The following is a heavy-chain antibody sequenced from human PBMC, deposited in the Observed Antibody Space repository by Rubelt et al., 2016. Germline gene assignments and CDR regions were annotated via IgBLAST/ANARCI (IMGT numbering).Heavy chain of an antibody. V-gene: IGHV1-18*01. CDR3: ARDVGGNSVLYYFDY. CDR2: ISAYNGNT. Sequence: QVQLVQSGAEVKKPGASVKVSCKASGYTFTSYGISWVRQAPGQGLEWMGWISAYNGNTNYAQKLQGSVTMTTDTSTSTAYRELRSLGSDDTAVYYCARDVGGNSVLYYFDYWGQGTLVTVSS. D-gene: IGHD4-23*01. J-gene: IGHJ4*02. CDR1: GYTFTSYG.